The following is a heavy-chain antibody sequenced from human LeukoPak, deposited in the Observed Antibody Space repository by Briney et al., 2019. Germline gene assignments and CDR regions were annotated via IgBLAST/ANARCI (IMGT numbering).Heavy chain of an antibody. V-gene: IGHV3-21*01. J-gene: IGHJ4*02. CDR3: ARPLIAAAGTGY. Sequence: PGGSLRLSCAASGFTFSSYSMNWVRQAPGKGLEWVSSISSSSSYIYYADSVKGRFTISRDNAKNSLYLQMNSLRAEDTAVYYCARPLIAAAGTGYWGQGTLVTVSS. CDR1: GFTFSSYS. CDR2: ISSSSSYI. D-gene: IGHD6-13*01.